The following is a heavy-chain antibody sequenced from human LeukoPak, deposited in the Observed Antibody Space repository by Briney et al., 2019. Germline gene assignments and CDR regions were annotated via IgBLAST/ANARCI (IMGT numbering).Heavy chain of an antibody. Sequence: GGSLRLSCAASGFTFSSYSMNWDRQAPGKGLEWVSPISSSSSYIYYADSVKGRFTISRDNAKNSLYLQMNSLRAEDTAVYYCARAGGSYDHLDYWGQGTLVTVSS. CDR2: ISSSSSYI. CDR1: GFTFSSYS. CDR3: ARAGGSYDHLDY. D-gene: IGHD1-26*01. J-gene: IGHJ4*02. V-gene: IGHV3-21*01.